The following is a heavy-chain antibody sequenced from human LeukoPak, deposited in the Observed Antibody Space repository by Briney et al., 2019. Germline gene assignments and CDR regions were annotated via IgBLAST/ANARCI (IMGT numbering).Heavy chain of an antibody. CDR1: GGSISSSNW. Sequence: PSGTLSLTCAVSGGSISSSNWWSWVRQPPGKGLEWIGEIFHSGSTYYNPSLKSRVTISVDTSKNQFSLKLSSVTAADTAVYYCARDFCCPDGNSGWFDPWGQGTLVTVSS. CDR3: ARDFCCPDGNSGWFDP. V-gene: IGHV4-4*02. CDR2: IFHSGST. D-gene: IGHD4-23*01. J-gene: IGHJ5*02.